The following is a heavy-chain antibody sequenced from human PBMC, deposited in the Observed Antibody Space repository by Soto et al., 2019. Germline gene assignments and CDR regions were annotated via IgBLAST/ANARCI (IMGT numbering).Heavy chain of an antibody. Sequence: PGGSLRLACAASEFAFNTYWMHWVRQVPGKGLEWVSRINGDGITRTYADSVKGRFTISRDNAENILYLQMNSLRAEDTAVYYCARDKAYGLDGWGQGNTVTVSS. CDR1: EFAFNTYW. CDR2: INGDGITR. CDR3: ARDKAYGLDG. V-gene: IGHV3-74*01. J-gene: IGHJ6*02.